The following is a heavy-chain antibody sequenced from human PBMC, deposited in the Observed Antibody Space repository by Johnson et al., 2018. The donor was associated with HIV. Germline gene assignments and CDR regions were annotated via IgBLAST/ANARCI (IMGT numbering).Heavy chain of an antibody. CDR2: IKSKTDGGTT. CDR3: ARDGRDMVTRGSFDV. V-gene: IGHV3-15*02. CDR1: GFTFDDYG. J-gene: IGHJ3*01. Sequence: EVQLVESGGSVVRPGGSLRLSCAASGFTFDDYGMSWVRQAPGKGLEWVGRIKSKTDGGTTDYAAPVKGRFTISRDDSKNTLYLQMNSLRPEDTAVYYCARDGRDMVTRGSFDVWGQGTVVTVSS. D-gene: IGHD5-18*01.